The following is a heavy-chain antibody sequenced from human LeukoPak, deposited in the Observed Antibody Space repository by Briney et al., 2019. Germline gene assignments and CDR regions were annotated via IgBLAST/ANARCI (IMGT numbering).Heavy chain of an antibody. D-gene: IGHD6-19*01. V-gene: IGHV3-23*01. Sequence: GGSLRLSCAASGFTFSNYAMSWVRQAPGKGLEWVSAINDSGGSTYYADSVKGRFTISRDNSKNTLYLQMNSLRAEDTAVYYCAKPAISSRGWYYDYWGQGTLVTVSS. CDR3: AKPAISSRGWYYDY. CDR2: INDSGGST. CDR1: GFTFSNYA. J-gene: IGHJ4*02.